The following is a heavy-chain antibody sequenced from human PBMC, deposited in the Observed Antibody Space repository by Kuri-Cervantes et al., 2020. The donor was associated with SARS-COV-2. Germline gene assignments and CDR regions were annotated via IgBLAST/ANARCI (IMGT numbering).Heavy chain of an antibody. D-gene: IGHD1-1*01. CDR2: IRNDGSYT. J-gene: IGHJ4*02. CDR3: VRDGDHWNFDY. CDR1: GFTFSNYG. Sequence: GESLKISCAASGFTFSNYGMHWVRQAPGKGLEWVAVIRNDGSYTYYADSVKGRFSISRDNSKNTLYLQMNSLRAEDTAVYYCVRDGDHWNFDYWGQGTLVTVSS. V-gene: IGHV3-33*08.